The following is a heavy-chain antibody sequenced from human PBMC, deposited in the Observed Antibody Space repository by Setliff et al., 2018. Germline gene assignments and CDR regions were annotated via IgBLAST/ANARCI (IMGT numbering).Heavy chain of an antibody. Sequence: GGSLRLSCAASGFTFTNAWMSWVRQGPGKGLEWVGRIKSQSDGETVEYADSVKGRFTISRDNANQSLYLQMNSLRAEDTAVYYCARLALTGYDSSGYYYALEYYYYMDVWGKGNPGHRLL. J-gene: IGHJ6*03. CDR3: ARLALTGYDSSGYYYALEYYYYMDV. V-gene: IGHV3-15*01. D-gene: IGHD3-22*01. CDR2: IKSQSDGETV. CDR1: GFTFTNAW.